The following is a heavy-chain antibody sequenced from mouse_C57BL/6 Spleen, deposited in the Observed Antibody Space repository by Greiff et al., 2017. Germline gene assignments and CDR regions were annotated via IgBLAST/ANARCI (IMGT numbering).Heavy chain of an antibody. Sequence: VQLQESGAELVRPGASVTLSCKASGYTFTDYEMHWVKQTPVHGLEWIGAIYPETGGTAYNQKFKGKAILTADKSSSTAYMELRRLTSEDSAVYYCTRPTVVATDDAMDYWGQGTSVTVSS. CDR2: IYPETGGT. CDR1: GYTFTDYE. D-gene: IGHD1-1*01. V-gene: IGHV1-15*01. CDR3: TRPTVVATDDAMDY. J-gene: IGHJ4*01.